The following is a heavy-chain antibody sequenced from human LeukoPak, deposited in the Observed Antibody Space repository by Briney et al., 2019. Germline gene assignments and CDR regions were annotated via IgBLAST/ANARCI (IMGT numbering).Heavy chain of an antibody. D-gene: IGHD1-14*01. J-gene: IGHJ5*01. V-gene: IGHV3-23*01. CDR1: GFTFQSFD. CDR2: ITGSGSHT. CDR3: ARRKFFRMGKKKEPNWFDS. Sequence: GGSLRLSCEASGFTFQSFDMTWIRQAPGKGLEWVSLITGSGSHTFYAASVRGRFTVSRDNSKNTKFLQMNALRDEDTATYYCARRKFFRMGKKKEPNWFDSWGQGTLVTVSS.